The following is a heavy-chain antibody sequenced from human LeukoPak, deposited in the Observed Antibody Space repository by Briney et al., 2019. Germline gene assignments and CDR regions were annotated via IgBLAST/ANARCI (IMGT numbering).Heavy chain of an antibody. Sequence: SETLSLTCTVSGGSISSGGYYWSWIRQHPGKGLEWIGYIYYSGSTYYSPSLKSRVTISVDTSKNQFSLKLSSVTAADTAVYYCASRYCSGGSCYQPDAFDIWGQGTMVTVSS. CDR3: ASRYCSGGSCYQPDAFDI. D-gene: IGHD2-15*01. J-gene: IGHJ3*02. CDR1: GGSISSGGYY. V-gene: IGHV4-31*03. CDR2: IYYSGST.